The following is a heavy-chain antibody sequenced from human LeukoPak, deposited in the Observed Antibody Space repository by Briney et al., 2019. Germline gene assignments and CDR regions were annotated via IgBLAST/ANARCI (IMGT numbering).Heavy chain of an antibody. V-gene: IGHV4-28*01. CDR3: ARRYSSSASFFDY. J-gene: IGHJ4*02. CDR1: GYSISSSNW. CDR2: IYYSGST. Sequence: PSDTLSLTCAVSGYSISSSNWWGWIRQPPGKGLEWIGYIYYSGSTNYNPSLKSRVTISVDTSKNQFSLKLSSVTAADTAVYYCARRYSSSASFFDYWGQGTLVTVSS. D-gene: IGHD6-13*01.